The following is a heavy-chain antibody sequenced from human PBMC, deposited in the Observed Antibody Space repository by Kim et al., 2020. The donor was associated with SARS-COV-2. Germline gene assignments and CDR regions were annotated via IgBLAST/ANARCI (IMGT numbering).Heavy chain of an antibody. CDR3: AASVGTAGAFDV. D-gene: IGHD1-26*01. J-gene: IGHJ3*01. V-gene: IGHV3-53*01. Sequence: GGSLRLSCAASGFIVSQKYMIWVRQAPGKGLEWVSVVYSGDRTYYADSVMGRFTNSGDSSKNMLFLQMHSLRAEDTAVYYCAASVGTAGAFDVWGQGTMVTVSS. CDR1: GFIVSQKY. CDR2: VYSGDRT.